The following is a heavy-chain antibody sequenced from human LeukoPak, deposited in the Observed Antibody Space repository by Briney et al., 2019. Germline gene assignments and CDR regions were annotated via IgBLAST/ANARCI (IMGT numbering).Heavy chain of an antibody. D-gene: IGHD3-16*01. V-gene: IGHV4-38-2*02. J-gene: IGHJ6*03. CDR1: GLSISSGYY. CDR2: IYHTGSA. Sequence: SETLSLTCAVSGLSISSGYYWGWIRQPPGKGLEWIGNIYHTGSAYYNPSLKSRVTISVDTSKNQFSLRLASVTAADTAVYYCAKELGNSYYYMDVWGKGTTVTISS. CDR3: AKELGNSYYYMDV.